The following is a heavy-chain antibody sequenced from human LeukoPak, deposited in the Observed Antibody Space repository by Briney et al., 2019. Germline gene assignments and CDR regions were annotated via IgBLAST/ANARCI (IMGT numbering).Heavy chain of an antibody. CDR3: ARDRASLRAGTGWYFDY. CDR2: ITSGSSHI. V-gene: IGHV3-21*01. D-gene: IGHD6-19*01. CDR1: GFTFSSYN. Sequence: GGSLRLSCAASGFTFSSYNMNWVRQTPGQGLEWVSSITSGSSHIYYADSVKGRFTISRDNAKSSLYLQMNSLRAEDTAVYYCARDRASLRAGTGWYFDYWGQGTLVTVSS. J-gene: IGHJ4*02.